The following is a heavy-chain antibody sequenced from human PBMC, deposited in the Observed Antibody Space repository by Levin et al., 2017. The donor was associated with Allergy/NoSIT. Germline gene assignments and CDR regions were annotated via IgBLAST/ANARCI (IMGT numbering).Heavy chain of an antibody. V-gene: IGHV3-30*18. Sequence: GESLKISCAASGFTFSSYGMHWVRQAPGKGLEWVAVISYDGSNKYYADSVKGRFTISRDNSKNTLYLQMNSLRAEDTAVYYCAKGYSGYDKTAYFDYWGQGTLVTVSS. CDR2: ISYDGSNK. CDR1: GFTFSSYG. J-gene: IGHJ4*02. D-gene: IGHD5-12*01. CDR3: AKGYSGYDKTAYFDY.